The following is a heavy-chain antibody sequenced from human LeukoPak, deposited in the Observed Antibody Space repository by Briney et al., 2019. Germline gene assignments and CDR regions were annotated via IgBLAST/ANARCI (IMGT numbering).Heavy chain of an antibody. Sequence: PSQTLSLTCTVSGDSISSGSYYWNWIRQPAGKGLEWIGRIYTSGSTNYSPSLKSRVTISLDMSKNQFSLELSSVTAADTAVYYCARGDSSSWYPNRFDPWGQGTLVTVSS. J-gene: IGHJ5*02. CDR2: IYTSGST. CDR3: ARGDSSSWYPNRFDP. V-gene: IGHV4-61*02. CDR1: GDSISSGSYY. D-gene: IGHD6-13*01.